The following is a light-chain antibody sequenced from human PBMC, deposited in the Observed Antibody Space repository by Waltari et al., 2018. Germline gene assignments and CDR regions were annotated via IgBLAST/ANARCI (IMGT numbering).Light chain of an antibody. CDR2: WAS. CDR3: QQYVRSPYT. V-gene: IGKV4-1*01. CDR1: QTLLYTSNNKNY. Sequence: DIVMTQSPDSLAVSLGERATINCKSSQTLLYTSNNKNYLTWYQQKSGQPPKVLIFWASTRDYGVAERFNGSGSGTDFNLTINSLQPEDVAVYFCQQYVRSPYTFGQGTKLEIK. J-gene: IGKJ2*01.